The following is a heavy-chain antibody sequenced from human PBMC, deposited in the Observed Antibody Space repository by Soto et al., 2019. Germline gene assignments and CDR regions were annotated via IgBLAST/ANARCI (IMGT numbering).Heavy chain of an antibody. CDR1: GYTFTGYY. Sequence: QVQLVQSGAEVKKPGASVKVSCKASGYTFTGYYMHWVRQAPGQGLEWMGWINPNSGGTNYAQKFQGWVTMTRDTSISTAYMELSRLRSDDTAVYYCARSGIVGATPNDAFDIWGQGTMVTVSS. CDR2: INPNSGGT. V-gene: IGHV1-2*04. D-gene: IGHD1-26*01. CDR3: ARSGIVGATPNDAFDI. J-gene: IGHJ3*02.